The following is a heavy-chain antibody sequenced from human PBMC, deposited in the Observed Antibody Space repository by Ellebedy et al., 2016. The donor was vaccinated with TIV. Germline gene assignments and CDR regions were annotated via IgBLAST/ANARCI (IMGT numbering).Heavy chain of an antibody. D-gene: IGHD5-18*01. Sequence: LRLSCTVSGGSISSGGYYWSWVRQHPGKGLEWIGYLYYIGSTDYNASLRSRVTISADTSKNQFSLQLSSVTAADTAVYYCARERYSYGPDAFDIWGHGTMVTVSS. CDR3: ARERYSYGPDAFDI. V-gene: IGHV4-31*03. CDR2: LYYIGST. J-gene: IGHJ3*02. CDR1: GGSISSGGYY.